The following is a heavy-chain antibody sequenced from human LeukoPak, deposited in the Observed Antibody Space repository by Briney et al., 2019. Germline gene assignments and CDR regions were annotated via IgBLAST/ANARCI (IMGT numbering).Heavy chain of an antibody. D-gene: IGHD1-26*01. CDR1: GGSISSYY. Sequence: SETLSLTCTVSGGSISSYYWSWIRQPAGKGLEWIGRIYTSGSTNYNPSLKSRVTISVDKSKNQFSLKLSSVTAADTAVYYCARGVFDGSYFACWGQGTLVTVSS. J-gene: IGHJ4*02. CDR2: IYTSGST. CDR3: ARGVFDGSYFAC. V-gene: IGHV4-4*07.